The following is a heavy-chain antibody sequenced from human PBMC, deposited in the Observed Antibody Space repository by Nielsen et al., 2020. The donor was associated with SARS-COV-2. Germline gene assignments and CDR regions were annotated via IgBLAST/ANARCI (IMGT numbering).Heavy chain of an antibody. V-gene: IGHV3-30*04. Sequence: GESLKISCAASGFTFSSYAMHWVRQAPGKGLEWVAVISYDGSNKYYADSVKGRFTISRDNAKNSLYLQMNSLRAEDTAVYYCARDRSGYYYYFDYWGQGTLVTVSS. J-gene: IGHJ4*02. CDR1: GFTFSSYA. D-gene: IGHD3-22*01. CDR3: ARDRSGYYYYFDY. CDR2: ISYDGSNK.